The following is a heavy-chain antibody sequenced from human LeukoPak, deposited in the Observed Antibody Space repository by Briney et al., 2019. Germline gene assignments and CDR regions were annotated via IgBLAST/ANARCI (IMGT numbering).Heavy chain of an antibody. CDR1: GGSISSSSYY. D-gene: IGHD3-10*01. CDR2: IYYSGST. J-gene: IGHJ4*02. CDR3: ARQVVPAAMLLWFGELLYDY. V-gene: IGHV4-39*01. Sequence: SETLSLTCTVSGGSISSSSYYWGWIRQPPGKGLGWIGSIYYSGSTYYNPSLKTRVTISVDTSKNQFSLKLSSVTAADTAVYYCARQVVPAAMLLWFGELLYDYWGQGTLVTVSS.